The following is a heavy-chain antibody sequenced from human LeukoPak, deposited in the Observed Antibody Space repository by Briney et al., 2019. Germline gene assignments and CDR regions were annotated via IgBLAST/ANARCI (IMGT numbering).Heavy chain of an antibody. D-gene: IGHD3-10*01. CDR2: IRSKAYGGTT. CDR1: GFTFGDYA. J-gene: IGHJ4*02. CDR3: TRVGWGRGGFDY. Sequence: GGSLRLSCTASGFTFGDYAMSWVRQAPGKGLEWVGFIRSKAYGGTTEYAASVKGRFTISRDDSKSIAYLQMNSLKTEDTAVYYCTRVGWGRGGFDYWGQGTLVTVSS. V-gene: IGHV3-49*04.